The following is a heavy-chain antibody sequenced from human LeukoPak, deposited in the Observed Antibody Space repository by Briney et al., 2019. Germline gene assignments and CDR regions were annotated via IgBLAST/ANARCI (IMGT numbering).Heavy chain of an antibody. CDR1: VDTLRSYG. Sequence: ASEKGSCKASVDTLRSYGITWVRQAPGQGLEWMGGISAYNGNTKYPQKLQGRVTMTTDTSTSTAYMELRSLRSDDTAVYYCARGPIIDIVIVPAADDYYYMDVWGKGTTVTVSS. CDR3: ARGPIIDIVIVPAADDYYYMDV. V-gene: IGHV1-18*01. J-gene: IGHJ6*03. D-gene: IGHD2-2*01. CDR2: ISAYNGNT.